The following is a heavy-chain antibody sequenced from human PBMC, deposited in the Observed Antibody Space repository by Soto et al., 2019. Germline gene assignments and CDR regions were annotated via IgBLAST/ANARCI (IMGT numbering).Heavy chain of an antibody. Sequence: GGSLRLSCAASGFTFSSYSMNWVRKAPGKGLEWVSSISSSSSYIYYADSVKGRFTISRDNAKNSLYLQMNSLRAEDTAVYYCARDHSVYYDFWSGYWSPFDYWGQGTLVTVSS. CDR2: ISSSSSYI. CDR3: ARDHSVYYDFWSGYWSPFDY. J-gene: IGHJ4*02. V-gene: IGHV3-21*01. D-gene: IGHD3-3*01. CDR1: GFTFSSYS.